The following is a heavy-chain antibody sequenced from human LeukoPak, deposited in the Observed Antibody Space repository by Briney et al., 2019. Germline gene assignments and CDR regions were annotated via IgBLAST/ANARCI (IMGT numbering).Heavy chain of an antibody. Sequence: SETLSLTCSVSGGSLTSYYWSWIRQPPGKGLEWIGYIYHSGTSNYNPSLQSRVAMSVDTSKNQISLKVRSVTSADTAVYYCARAEEGYGSGRRENYYYYYMDVWGKGTTVTISS. CDR3: ARAEEGYGSGRRENYYYYYMDV. V-gene: IGHV4-59*01. J-gene: IGHJ6*03. CDR1: GGSLTSYY. CDR2: IYHSGTS. D-gene: IGHD3-10*01.